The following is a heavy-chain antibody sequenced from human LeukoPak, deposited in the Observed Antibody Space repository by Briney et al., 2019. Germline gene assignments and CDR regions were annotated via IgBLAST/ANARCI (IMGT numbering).Heavy chain of an antibody. J-gene: IGHJ3*02. V-gene: IGHV3-48*02. CDR1: GFRFSTYS. CDR2: IGGSGSFI. Sequence: PGGSLRLSCAGSGFRFSTYSIKWVRQAPGKGLEWVSHIGGSGSFIYYADSVRGRFTISRDNAKNSVYLQMNSLRDEDTAVYYCAREYRDAFDIWGQGTMVTVSS. D-gene: IGHD1-14*01. CDR3: AREYRDAFDI.